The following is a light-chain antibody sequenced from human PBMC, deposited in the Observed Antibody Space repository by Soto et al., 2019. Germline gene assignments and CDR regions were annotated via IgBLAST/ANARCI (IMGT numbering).Light chain of an antibody. Sequence: QLVLTQPASVSGSPGQSITISCTGTSSDVGGYNYVSWYQQHPGKAPKLMIYYVSNRPSGVSTRFSGSKSGNTASLTISGLQAEDEAYYYCSSYTSSSTLYVFGTGTKLNVL. V-gene: IGLV2-14*01. CDR1: SSDVGGYNY. CDR2: YVS. CDR3: SSYTSSSTLYV. J-gene: IGLJ1*01.